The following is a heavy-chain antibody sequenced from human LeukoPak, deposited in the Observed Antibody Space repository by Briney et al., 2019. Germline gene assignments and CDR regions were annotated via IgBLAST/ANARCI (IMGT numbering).Heavy chain of an antibody. CDR3: VRGVGVSRFNYFDP. CDR2: ISASGGNT. V-gene: IGHV3-23*01. CDR1: EFTFSSYA. J-gene: IGHJ5*02. Sequence: PGGSLRLSCAASEFTFSSYAMQWVRQAPGKGLEWVSGISASGGNTWYADSVKGRFTISRDNSKNTLYLQMNSLRDDDTAVYYCVRGVGVSRFNYFDPWGQGTLVIVSS. D-gene: IGHD6-13*01.